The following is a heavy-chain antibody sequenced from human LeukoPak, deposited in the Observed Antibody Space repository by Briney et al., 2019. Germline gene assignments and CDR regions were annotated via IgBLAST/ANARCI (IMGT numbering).Heavy chain of an antibody. Sequence: PGGSLRLSCAASGFTFTSYAMTWVRQAPGKGLEWVSSISGGGGSTYYADSVKGRFIISRDNSKNTLFLQMNNLGAEDTAVYYCAKNVWDRSGWLIEYWGQGTRVTVSS. J-gene: IGHJ4*02. CDR2: ISGGGGST. CDR3: AKNVWDRSGWLIEY. D-gene: IGHD6-19*01. V-gene: IGHV3-23*01. CDR1: GFTFTSYA.